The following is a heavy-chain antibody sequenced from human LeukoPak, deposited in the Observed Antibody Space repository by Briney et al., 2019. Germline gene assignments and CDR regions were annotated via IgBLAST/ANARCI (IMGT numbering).Heavy chain of an antibody. CDR1: GYTFTSYG. CDR2: ISAYNGNT. J-gene: IGHJ4*02. V-gene: IGHV1-18*01. CDR3: AREMAVAGSGVIDS. D-gene: IGHD6-19*01. Sequence: ASVKVSCKASGYTFTSYGISWVRQAPGQGLEWMGWISAYNGNTHYAQKFQGRVTMTTDTSTNTAYMELRSLRSDDTAVYYCAREMAVAGSGVIDSWGQGTLVTVSS.